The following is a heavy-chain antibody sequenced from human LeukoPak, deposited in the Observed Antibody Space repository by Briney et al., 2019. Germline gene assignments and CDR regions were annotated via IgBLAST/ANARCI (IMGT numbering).Heavy chain of an antibody. CDR3: ARDHVYGGADY. CDR2: IYSGGST. V-gene: IGHV3-53*05. J-gene: IGHJ4*02. D-gene: IGHD5/OR15-5a*01. CDR1: GFTVSSNY. Sequence: PGGSLRLSCAASGFTVSSNYMSWVRQAPGKGLEWVSVIYSGGSTYYADSVKGRFTISRDNSKSSLFLQMNSLRTEDTALYYCARDHVYGGADYWGQGTLVTVSS.